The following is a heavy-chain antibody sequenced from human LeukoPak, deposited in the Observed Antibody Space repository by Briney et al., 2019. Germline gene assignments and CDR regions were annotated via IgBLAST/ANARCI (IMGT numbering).Heavy chain of an antibody. J-gene: IGHJ4*02. CDR1: GGSISSSY. D-gene: IGHD2-2*01. CDR2: IYYSGST. Sequence: SETLSLTCTVSGGSISSSYWNWIRQPPGKGLEWIGYIYYSGSTNYNPSLKSRVTISVDTSKNQFSLKLSSVTAADTAVYYCARERSSNSLSYFDYWGQGTLVTVSS. V-gene: IGHV4-59*01. CDR3: ARERSSNSLSYFDY.